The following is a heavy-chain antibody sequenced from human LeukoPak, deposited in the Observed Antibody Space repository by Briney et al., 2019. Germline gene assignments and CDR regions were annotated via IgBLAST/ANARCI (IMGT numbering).Heavy chain of an antibody. Sequence: AGGSLRLSCAASGFTFSSYWMSWVRQAPGKGLEWVANIKQDGSEKYYVDSVKGRFTISRDNAKNSLYLQMNSLRAEDTAVYYCAKDLRGTLSSRGPFEYWGQGTLVTVSS. CDR1: GFTFSSYW. D-gene: IGHD1-1*01. CDR2: IKQDGSEK. J-gene: IGHJ4*02. CDR3: AKDLRGTLSSRGPFEY. V-gene: IGHV3-7*03.